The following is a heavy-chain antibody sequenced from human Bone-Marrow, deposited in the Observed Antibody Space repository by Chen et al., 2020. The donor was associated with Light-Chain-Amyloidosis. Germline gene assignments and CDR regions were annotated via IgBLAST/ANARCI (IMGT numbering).Heavy chain of an antibody. CDR1: GFTFSSYS. V-gene: IGHV3-48*01. J-gene: IGHJ6*02. CDR3: AREDLYYYDSSGYSYYYYGMDV. Sequence: EVQLVESGGGLVQPGGSLRLSCAASGFTFSSYSMNWVRQAPGKGLEWVSYISSSSSTIYYADSVKGRFTISRDNAKNSLYLQMNSLRAEDTAVYYCAREDLYYYDSSGYSYYYYGMDVWGQGTTVTVSS. D-gene: IGHD3-22*01. CDR2: ISSSSSTI.